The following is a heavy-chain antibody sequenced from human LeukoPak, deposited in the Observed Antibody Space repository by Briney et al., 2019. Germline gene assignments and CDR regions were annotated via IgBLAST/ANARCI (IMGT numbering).Heavy chain of an antibody. CDR2: ISGSGGST. J-gene: IGHJ4*02. Sequence: GGSLRLSRAASGFTFSSYAMSWVRQAPGKGLEWVSGISGSGGSTYYADSVKGRFTISRDNSKNTLYLQMNSLRAEDTAVYYCAKAQGYGGNSGIDYWGQGTLVTVSS. CDR3: AKAQGYGGNSGIDY. V-gene: IGHV3-23*01. D-gene: IGHD4-23*01. CDR1: GFTFSSYA.